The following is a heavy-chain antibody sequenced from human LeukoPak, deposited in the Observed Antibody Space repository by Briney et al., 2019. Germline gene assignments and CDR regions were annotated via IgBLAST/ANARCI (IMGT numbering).Heavy chain of an antibody. Sequence: GRSLRLSCAASGFTFSSYGMHWVRQAPGKGLEWVAVISYDGSNKYYADSVKGRFTISRDNSKNTLYLQMNSLRAEDTAVYYCAKEHRYYYDSSGYYDKTFDYWGQGTPVTVSS. CDR1: GFTFSSYG. J-gene: IGHJ4*02. CDR3: AKEHRYYYDSSGYYDKTFDY. V-gene: IGHV3-30*18. CDR2: ISYDGSNK. D-gene: IGHD3-22*01.